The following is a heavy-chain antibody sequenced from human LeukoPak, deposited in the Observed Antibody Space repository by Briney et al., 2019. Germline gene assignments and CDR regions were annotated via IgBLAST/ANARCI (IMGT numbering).Heavy chain of an antibody. D-gene: IGHD3-10*01. CDR2: ISSSSSYI. Sequence: PGGSLRLSCAASGFTFSSYSMNWVRQAPGKGLEWVSSISSSSSYIYYADSVKGRFTISRDNAKNSLYLQMNSLRAEDTAVYYCARDPIWFGELLIDYWGQGTLVTVSS. J-gene: IGHJ4*02. V-gene: IGHV3-21*01. CDR3: ARDPIWFGELLIDY. CDR1: GFTFSSYS.